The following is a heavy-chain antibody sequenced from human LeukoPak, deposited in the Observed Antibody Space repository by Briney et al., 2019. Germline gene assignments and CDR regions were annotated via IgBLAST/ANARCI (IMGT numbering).Heavy chain of an antibody. CDR3: ARAGTTLPHYYFDY. CDR1: NDSISGFY. J-gene: IGHJ4*02. Sequence: SETLSLTCTVSNDSISGFYWSWIRQPPGKGLEWIAYIYYTGSTNYNPSLKSRVTISVDTSKNQFSLKLSSVTAADTAVYYCARAGTTLPHYYFDYWGQGTLVTVSS. CDR2: IYYTGST. V-gene: IGHV4-59*12. D-gene: IGHD1-1*01.